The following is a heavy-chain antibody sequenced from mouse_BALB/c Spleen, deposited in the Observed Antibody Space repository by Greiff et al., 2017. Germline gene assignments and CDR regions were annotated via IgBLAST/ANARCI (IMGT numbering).Heavy chain of an antibody. J-gene: IGHJ4*01. CDR1: GYTFTSYW. V-gene: IGHV1-7*01. CDR3: ANGNSYYAMDY. D-gene: IGHD2-1*01. Sequence: QVQLQQSGAELAKPGASVKMSCKASGYTFTSYWMHWVKQRPGQGLEWIGYINPSTGYTEYNQKFKDKATLTADKSSSTAYMQLSSLTSEDSAVYYCANGNSYYAMDYWGQGTSVTVSS. CDR2: INPSTGYT.